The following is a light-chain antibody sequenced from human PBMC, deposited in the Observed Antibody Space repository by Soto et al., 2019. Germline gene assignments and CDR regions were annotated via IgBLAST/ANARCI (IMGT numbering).Light chain of an antibody. CDR2: GAS. CDR3: QQYGSSGT. V-gene: IGKV3-20*01. CDR1: QSVSSY. J-gene: IGKJ1*01. Sequence: VMSQSRATLSVSPEARATLSCRASQSVSSYLAWYQQKPGQAPRLLIYGASNRATGIPDRFSGSGSGTDFTLTISRLEPEDFAVYYCQQYGSSGTFGQGTKVAI.